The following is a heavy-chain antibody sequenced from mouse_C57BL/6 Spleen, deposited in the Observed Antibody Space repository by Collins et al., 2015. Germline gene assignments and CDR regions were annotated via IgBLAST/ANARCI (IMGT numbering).Heavy chain of an antibody. V-gene: IGHV2-4*02. Sequence: QVQLKQSGPGLVQPSQSLSITCTVSGFSLTSYGVHWVRQPPGKGLEWLGVIWSGGSADYNAAFISRLSISKDNSKSQVFFKMNSLQADDTAIYYCARMNDGYYLFAYWGQGTLVTVSA. J-gene: IGHJ3*01. CDR2: IWSGGSA. CDR1: GFSLTSYG. CDR3: ARMNDGYYLFAY. D-gene: IGHD2-3*01.